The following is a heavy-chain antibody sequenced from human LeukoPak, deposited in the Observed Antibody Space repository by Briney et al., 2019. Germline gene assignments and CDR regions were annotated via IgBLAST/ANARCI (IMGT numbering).Heavy chain of an antibody. J-gene: IGHJ4*02. V-gene: IGHV4-39*07. CDR2: IYYSVTT. D-gene: IGHD4-23*01. Sequence: SETLSLTCTVSGDSISSSSYYWGWIRQPPGKGLEWIGSIYYSVTTYYNPSLKSRVTISVDTSKNQFSLKLSSVTAADTAVYYCARDRLRWPKIDYWGQGTLVTVSS. CDR3: ARDRLRWPKIDY. CDR1: GDSISSSSYY.